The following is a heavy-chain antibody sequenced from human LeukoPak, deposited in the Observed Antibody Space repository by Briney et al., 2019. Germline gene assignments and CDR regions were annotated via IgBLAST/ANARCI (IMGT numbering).Heavy chain of an antibody. Sequence: ASVKVSCKASGYTFTSYGISWVRQAPGQGLEWMGWISAYNGNTNYAQKLQGRVTMTRDTSISTAYMELSRLRSDDTAVYYCARVPHYYYYYGMDVWGQGTTVTVSS. J-gene: IGHJ6*02. CDR1: GYTFTSYG. V-gene: IGHV1-18*01. CDR2: ISAYNGNT. CDR3: ARVPHYYYYYGMDV.